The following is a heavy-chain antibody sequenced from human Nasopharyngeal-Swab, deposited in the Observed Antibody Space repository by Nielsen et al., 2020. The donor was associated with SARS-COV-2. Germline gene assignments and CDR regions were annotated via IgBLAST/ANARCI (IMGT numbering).Heavy chain of an antibody. CDR2: ISYDGSNK. V-gene: IGHV3-30*18. Sequence: GESLKISCAASAFTFSSYGMHWVRQAPGKGLEWVAVISYDGSNKYYADSVKGRFTISRDNSKSTLYLEMSSLRADDTAVYYCAKEQLVPGYYGSGWVGFMDVWAKGPRSPSP. D-gene: IGHD3-10*01. J-gene: IGHJ6*02. CDR3: AKEQLVPGYYGSGWVGFMDV. CDR1: AFTFSSYG.